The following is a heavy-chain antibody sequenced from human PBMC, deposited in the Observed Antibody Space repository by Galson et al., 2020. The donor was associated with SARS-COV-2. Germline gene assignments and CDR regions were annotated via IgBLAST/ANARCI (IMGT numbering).Heavy chain of an antibody. J-gene: IGHJ6*04. CDR3: ARMEEPDWKRRNKYYYGMDV. CDR2: INSNGVRT. CDR1: GFIVSSSA. V-gene: IGHV3-64*01. Sequence: TGGSLRLSCAASGFIVSSSAMHWVRQVPGKGLEYVSGINSNGVRTYYANSVKGRFTISRDNSKNTEYLQMCSLRGEDMAVYYCARMEEPDWKRRNKYYYGMDVWGKGTTGTGSA. D-gene: IGHD1-1*01.